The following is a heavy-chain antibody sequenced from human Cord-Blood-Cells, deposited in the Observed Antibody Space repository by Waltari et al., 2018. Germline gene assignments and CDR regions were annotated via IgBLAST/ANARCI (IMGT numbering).Heavy chain of an antibody. D-gene: IGHD6-6*01. Sequence: QVQLQESGPGLVKPSQTLSLTCTVPGGSISSGGYYWSWIRQHPGKGLEWIGYIYYSGSTYYNPSLKSRVTISVDTSKNQFSLKLSSVTAADTAVYYCARDSPYSSSSSIDYWGQGTLVTVSS. CDR3: ARDSPYSSSSSIDY. J-gene: IGHJ4*02. V-gene: IGHV4-31*03. CDR1: GGSISSGGYY. CDR2: IYYSGST.